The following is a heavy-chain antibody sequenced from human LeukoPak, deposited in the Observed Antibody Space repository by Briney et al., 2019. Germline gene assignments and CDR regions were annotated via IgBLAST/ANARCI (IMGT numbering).Heavy chain of an antibody. D-gene: IGHD1-26*01. J-gene: IGHJ4*02. V-gene: IGHV3-48*01. Sequence: PGGSLRLSCAASGFTFSSYSMSWVRQAPGKGLEWVSYISSSTSAIYYADSVKGRFTISRDNAKNSLYLQMNSLRAEDTAVYYCAKGGGSGSNSGCFDSWGQGTLVTVSS. CDR3: AKGGGSGSNSGCFDS. CDR1: GFTFSSYS. CDR2: ISSSTSAI.